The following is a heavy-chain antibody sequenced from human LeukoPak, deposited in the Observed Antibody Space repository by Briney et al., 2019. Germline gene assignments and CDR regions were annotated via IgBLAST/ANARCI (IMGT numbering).Heavy chain of an antibody. CDR1: GGSIRSNY. CDR2: IYYSGSI. J-gene: IGHJ5*02. D-gene: IGHD1-1*01. CDR3: ARDLGGVTAPGGTFGP. V-gene: IGHV4-59*01. Sequence: PSETLSLTCTVSGGSIRSNYWSWFRQPPGQGLEWIGYIYYSGSIKYNPSLNGRATISADTAKNHLSLNLTSVTAADTAVYYCARDLGGVTAPGGTFGPWGQGTLVTVSS.